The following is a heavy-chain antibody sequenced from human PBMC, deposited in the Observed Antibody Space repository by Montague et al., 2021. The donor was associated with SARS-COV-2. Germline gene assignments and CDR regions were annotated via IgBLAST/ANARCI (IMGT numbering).Heavy chain of an antibody. V-gene: IGHV4-34*01. CDR2: INHSGSI. J-gene: IGHJ4*02. D-gene: IGHD6-19*01. Sequence: SETLSLTCAVYGGSFSGYYWSWIRQPPGKGLEWIGEINHSGSISYNPSLKSRVTISVDTSKNQFSLKLSSVTAADTAVYYCARGSRQWLVRPPHYYYFDYWGQGTLVTVSS. CDR1: GGSFSGYY. CDR3: ARGSRQWLVRPPHYYYFDY.